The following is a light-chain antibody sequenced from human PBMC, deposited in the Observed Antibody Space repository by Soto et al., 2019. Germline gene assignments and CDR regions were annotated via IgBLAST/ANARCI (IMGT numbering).Light chain of an antibody. J-gene: IGLJ1*01. CDR2: GNS. CDR3: QSYDSSLSGSGV. CDR1: SSNIGAGYD. V-gene: IGLV1-40*01. Sequence: QSVLTQPPSVSGAPGQRVTISCAGSSSNIGAGYDVHWYQQLPGTAPKLLIYGNSNRPSGVPDRFSGSKSGNSASLAITGLQDEDGADYYCQSYDSSLSGSGVFGTGTKVTVL.